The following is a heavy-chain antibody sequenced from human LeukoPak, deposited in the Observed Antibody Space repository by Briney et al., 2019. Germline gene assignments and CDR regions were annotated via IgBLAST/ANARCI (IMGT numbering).Heavy chain of an antibody. Sequence: PGRSLRLSYAASGFTFSSYGMHWVRQAPGKGLEWVAVIWYDGSNKYYADSVKGRFTISRDNSKNTLYLQMNSLRAEDTAVYYCARGPPRYYYDSSGYDYWGQGTLVTVSS. CDR1: GFTFSSYG. CDR2: IWYDGSNK. D-gene: IGHD3-22*01. J-gene: IGHJ4*02. CDR3: ARGPPRYYYDSSGYDY. V-gene: IGHV3-33*01.